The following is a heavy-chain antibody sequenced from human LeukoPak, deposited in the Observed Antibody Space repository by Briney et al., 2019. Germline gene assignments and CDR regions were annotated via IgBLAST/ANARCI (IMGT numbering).Heavy chain of an antibody. J-gene: IGHJ6*02. CDR3: ASSGCSGGSCYLGGYYYYGMDV. D-gene: IGHD2-15*01. V-gene: IGHV3-11*01. Sequence: GGSLRLSRAASRFTFSDYYMSWIRHAPGEGREWVSYISSMVGTIYYADSVKGRFTISRDNAKNSLSLQMKSLRAEDTAVYYCASSGCSGGSCYLGGYYYYGMDVWGQGTTVTVSS. CDR2: ISSMVGTI. CDR1: RFTFSDYY.